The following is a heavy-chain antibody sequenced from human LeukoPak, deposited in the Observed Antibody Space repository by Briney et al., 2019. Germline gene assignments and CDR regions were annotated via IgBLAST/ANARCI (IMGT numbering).Heavy chain of an antibody. CDR3: ARGEEEYSSSRYPDRPPKSVFYFDY. CDR1: GGSISSSSYY. J-gene: IGHJ4*02. V-gene: IGHV4-39*07. CDR2: IYYSGST. D-gene: IGHD6-6*01. Sequence: SETLSLTCTVSGGSISSSSYYWGWIRQPPGKGLEWIGSIYYSGSTYYNPSLKSRVTISVDTSKNQFSLKLSSVTAADTAVYYCARGEEEYSSSRYPDRPPKSVFYFDYWGQGTLVTVSS.